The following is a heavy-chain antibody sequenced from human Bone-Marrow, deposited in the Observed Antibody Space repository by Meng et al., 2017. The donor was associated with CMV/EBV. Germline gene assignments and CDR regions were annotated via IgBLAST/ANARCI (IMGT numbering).Heavy chain of an antibody. D-gene: IGHD5-12*01. CDR1: GFTFDDYT. V-gene: IGHV3-74*01. CDR3: VREMQGGGYEAWFDP. Sequence: GESLKISCAASGFTFDDYTMHWVRQAPGKGLVWVSRINSDGGSISYADSVEGRFTISRDNAKNRLYLQMSSLRAEDTAVYYCVREMQGGGYEAWFDPWGQGTRVTVSS. J-gene: IGHJ5*02. CDR2: INSDGGSI.